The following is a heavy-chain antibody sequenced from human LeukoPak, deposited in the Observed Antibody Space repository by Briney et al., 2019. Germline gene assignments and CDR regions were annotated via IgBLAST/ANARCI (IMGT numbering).Heavy chain of an antibody. Sequence: HGASVNVSCTASGYTFTRYYMHWVRQAPGQGLEWMGTINPSGGTTSYAQKFQGRVTMTRDTSTSTVNMELSSLRPEDTAVYYCARDLQTTVLGVVTRGYGMDVWGRGTTVTVSS. CDR1: GYTFTRYY. D-gene: IGHD3-3*01. CDR3: ARDLQTTVLGVVTRGYGMDV. J-gene: IGHJ6*02. V-gene: IGHV1-46*01. CDR2: INPSGGTT.